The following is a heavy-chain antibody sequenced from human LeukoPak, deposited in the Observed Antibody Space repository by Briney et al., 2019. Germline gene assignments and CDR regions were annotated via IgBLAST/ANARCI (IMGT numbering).Heavy chain of an antibody. J-gene: IGHJ3*02. CDR2: LSGSGGST. D-gene: IGHD3-3*01. Sequence: GGSLRLSCAASGFTFSSYAMSWVRQAPGKGLEWVSALSGSGGSTYYADSVKGRFTISRDNSKNTLYLQMNSLRAEDTAVYYCAKGNLYYDFWSGYTTDDAFDIWGQGTMVTVSS. CDR1: GFTFSSYA. CDR3: AKGNLYYDFWSGYTTDDAFDI. V-gene: IGHV3-23*01.